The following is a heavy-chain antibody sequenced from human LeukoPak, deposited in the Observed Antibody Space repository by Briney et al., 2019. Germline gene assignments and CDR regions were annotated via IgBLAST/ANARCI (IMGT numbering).Heavy chain of an antibody. CDR3: ASGREVLYY. CDR1: GGSISSGGYS. CDR2: IYYSRST. V-gene: IGHV4-31*11. J-gene: IGHJ4*02. Sequence: PSQTLSLTCAVSGGSISSGGYSWSWIRQPPGKGLEWIGYIYYSRSTYYNPSLKSRVTISVDTSKNQFSLKLSSVTAADTAVYYCASGREVLYYWGQGTLVTVSS.